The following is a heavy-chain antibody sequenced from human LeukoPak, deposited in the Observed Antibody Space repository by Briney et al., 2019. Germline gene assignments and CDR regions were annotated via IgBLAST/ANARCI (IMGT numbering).Heavy chain of an antibody. CDR3: ARVREAMIVVAYVAFDI. V-gene: IGHV4-39*07. CDR1: GGSISSSSYY. J-gene: IGHJ3*02. Sequence: PSETLSLTCSVSGGSISSSSYYWGWIRQPPGKGLEWIGSIYYSGSTYYNPSLKRRVTISVDTSKNQFSLKLSSVTAADTAVYYCARVREAMIVVAYVAFDIWGQGTMVTVSS. D-gene: IGHD3-22*01. CDR2: IYYSGST.